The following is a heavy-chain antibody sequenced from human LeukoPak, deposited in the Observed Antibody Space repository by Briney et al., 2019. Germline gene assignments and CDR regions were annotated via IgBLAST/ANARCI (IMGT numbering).Heavy chain of an antibody. V-gene: IGHV4-4*07. CDR3: ATMVRGVIEGGFDY. J-gene: IGHJ4*02. Sequence: SETLSLTCTVSGVSISSYYWNWIRQPAGKGLDWIGRIYTSGSTNYNPSLKSRVTMSVDTSKNQFSLKLSSVTAADTAVYYCATMVRGVIEGGFDYWGQGTLVTVSS. CDR2: IYTSGST. D-gene: IGHD3-10*01. CDR1: GVSISSYY.